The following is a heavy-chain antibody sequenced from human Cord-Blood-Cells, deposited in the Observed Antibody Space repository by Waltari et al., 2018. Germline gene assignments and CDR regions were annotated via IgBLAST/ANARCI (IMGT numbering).Heavy chain of an antibody. Sequence: QVQLVASGGGVVQPGRSLRLSCAASGFTFSSYAMHWVRQAPGKGLEWVAVISYDGSNKYYADSVKGRFTISRDNSKNTLYLQMNSLRAEDTAVYYCARSPVLRYFDWLLYFDYWGQGTLVTVSS. CDR3: ARSPVLRYFDWLLYFDY. D-gene: IGHD3-9*01. CDR1: GFTFSSYA. V-gene: IGHV3-30-3*01. CDR2: ISYDGSNK. J-gene: IGHJ4*02.